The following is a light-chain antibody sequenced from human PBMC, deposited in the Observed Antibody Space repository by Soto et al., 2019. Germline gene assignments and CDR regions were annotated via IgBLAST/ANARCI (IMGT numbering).Light chain of an antibody. CDR1: NSDVGGYNY. V-gene: IGLV2-14*03. CDR2: DVS. Sequence: QSALTQPASGSGSPGQSITISCTGTNSDVGGYNYVSWYQQHTGKAPKLLIYDVSSRPSGMSNRSSGSKSGNTASLIISWLQAEDEADYYCASYTNSITYVFGSGTKLTVL. CDR3: ASYTNSITYV. J-gene: IGLJ1*01.